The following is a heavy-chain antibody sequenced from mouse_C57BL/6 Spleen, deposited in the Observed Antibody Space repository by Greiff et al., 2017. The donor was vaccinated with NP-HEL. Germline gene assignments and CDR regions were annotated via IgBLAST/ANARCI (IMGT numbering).Heavy chain of an antibody. J-gene: IGHJ4*01. D-gene: IGHD1-1*01. CDR1: GFSLTSYG. V-gene: IGHV2-9*01. CDR2: IWGGGNT. CDR3: AKHDGYGSYAMED. Sequence: VQLQQSGPGLVAPSRSLTISCTASGFSLTSYGVDWVRQPPGKGLEWLGAIWGGGNTNYNSTLMSRLSSSKDNSKIQVFLKMHSLQADDTAMCYCAKHDGYGSYAMEDWGQGTSVTVSS.